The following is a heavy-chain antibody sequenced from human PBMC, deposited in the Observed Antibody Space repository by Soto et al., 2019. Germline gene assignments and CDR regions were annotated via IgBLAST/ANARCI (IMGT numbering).Heavy chain of an antibody. CDR1: GGSISSSSYY. V-gene: IGHV4-39*01. J-gene: IGHJ4*02. CDR3: ARHQIIYYDSSGYYPLYFDY. Sequence: SETLSLTCTVSGGSISSSSYYWGWIRQPPGKGLDWIGSIYYSGSTYYNPSLKSRVTISVDTSKNQFSLKLSSVTAADTAVYYCARHQIIYYDSSGYYPLYFDYWGQGTLVTVSS. CDR2: IYYSGST. D-gene: IGHD3-22*01.